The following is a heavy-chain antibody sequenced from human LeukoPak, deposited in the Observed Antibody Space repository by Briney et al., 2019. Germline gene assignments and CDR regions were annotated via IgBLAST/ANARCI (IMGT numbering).Heavy chain of an antibody. J-gene: IGHJ5*02. D-gene: IGHD4-17*01. CDR1: GFTFSSYA. V-gene: IGHV3-23*01. Sequence: GGSLRLSCAASGFTFSSYAMSWVRQAPGKGLEWVSAISGSGGSTYYADSVKGRFTISRDNSKNTLYLQMNSLRAEDTAIYYCAKETYGDYIIGWFDPWGQGTLVTVSS. CDR3: AKETYGDYIIGWFDP. CDR2: ISGSGGST.